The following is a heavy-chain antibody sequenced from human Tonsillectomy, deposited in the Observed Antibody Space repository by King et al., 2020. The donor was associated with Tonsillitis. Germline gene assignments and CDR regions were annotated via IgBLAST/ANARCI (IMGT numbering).Heavy chain of an antibody. CDR2: IKSDTGGT. V-gene: IGHV1-2*02. D-gene: IGHD2-2*01. J-gene: IGHJ4*02. CDR1: GYTFTDYY. CDR3: VRGSCNNTSCYPFDY. Sequence: QLVQSGAEVKKPGASVKVSCQASGYTFTDYYIHWVRQAPGQGLEWMGWIKSDTGGTKYGQKFQGRVTMTRDTSISTAYMELTRLRSDDTAVYYCVRGSCNNTSCYPFDYWGQGTLVTVSS.